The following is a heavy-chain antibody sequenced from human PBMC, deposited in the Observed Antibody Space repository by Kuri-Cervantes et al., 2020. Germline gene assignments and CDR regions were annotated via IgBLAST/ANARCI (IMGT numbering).Heavy chain of an antibody. V-gene: IGHV3-30*02. D-gene: IGHD2-2*01. CDR2: TRYDGSNK. CDR1: GFTFSSYG. J-gene: IGHJ6*03. Sequence: GESLKISCVASGFTFSSYGMHWVRQAPGKGLEWVAFTRYDGSNKYYGDSVKGRFTISRDNSKNSLYLQMNSLRAEDTAVYYCARDVVPAAMPYYYYYYMDVWGKGTTVTVSS. CDR3: ARDVVPAAMPYYYYYYMDV.